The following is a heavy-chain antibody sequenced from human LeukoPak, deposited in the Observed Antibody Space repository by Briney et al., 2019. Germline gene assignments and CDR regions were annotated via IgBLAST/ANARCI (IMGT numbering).Heavy chain of an antibody. Sequence: PSETLSLTCTVSGGSISTYYWSWILQPPGKGLEWIGYIYYSGITNYNPSLKSRVTISVDTSKNQFSLNLTSVTAADTAVYYCARRGGYSGYENLWGQGTLVTISS. J-gene: IGHJ4*02. D-gene: IGHD5-12*01. V-gene: IGHV4-59*08. CDR3: ARRGGYSGYENL. CDR1: GGSISTYY. CDR2: IYYSGIT.